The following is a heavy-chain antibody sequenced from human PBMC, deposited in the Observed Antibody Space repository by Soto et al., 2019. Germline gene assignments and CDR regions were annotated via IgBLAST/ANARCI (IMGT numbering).Heavy chain of an antibody. CDR1: GFTFSRSS. V-gene: IGHV3-7*01. CDR2: IEQDGSEK. D-gene: IGHD2-2*01. Sequence: EVQLVESGGGLVQPGGSLRLSCAASGFTFSRSSMSWVRQAPGKGLEWVANIEQDGSEKNYVDSVKGGFTVSRDNAKNSLYLQMNSLRVEDMAVYYCAREGRGYCSSTTCPGIWGQGTLVTVSS. J-gene: IGHJ4*02. CDR3: AREGRGYCSSTTCPGI.